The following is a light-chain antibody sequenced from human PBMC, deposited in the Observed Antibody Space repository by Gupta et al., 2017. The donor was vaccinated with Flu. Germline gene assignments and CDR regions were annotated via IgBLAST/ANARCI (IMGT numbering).Light chain of an antibody. V-gene: IGLV1-51*02. CDR3: GTWDHSLNNGRV. J-gene: IGLJ3*02. CDR2: DNY. Sequence: QSVLTQPPSVSAAPGQTVTISCSGSNSNIGPNYVSWYQQLPGTAPKLLIYDNYKRPSGIPDRFSGSKSGTSATLGITGLQTGDEADYYCGTWDHSLNNGRVFGGGTKLTVL. CDR1: NSNIGPNY.